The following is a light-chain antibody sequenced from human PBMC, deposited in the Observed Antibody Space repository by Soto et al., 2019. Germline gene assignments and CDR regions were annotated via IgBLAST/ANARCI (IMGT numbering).Light chain of an antibody. J-gene: IGKJ4*01. Sequence: DIQMTQSPSSLSASVGDRFTITCLASESVITYLNWYRRKPGKAPNLLIHTASTLESGVPTRFSGSGSGTDFTLTISSLQPEDFGIYYCQQSYSNPPTFGGGTKVDIK. CDR3: QQSYSNPPT. CDR2: TAS. V-gene: IGKV1-39*01. CDR1: ESVITY.